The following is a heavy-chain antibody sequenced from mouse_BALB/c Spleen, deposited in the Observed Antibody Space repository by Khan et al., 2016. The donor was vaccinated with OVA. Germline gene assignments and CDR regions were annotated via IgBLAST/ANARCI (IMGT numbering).Heavy chain of an antibody. D-gene: IGHD2-14*01. Sequence: EVQLQESGPDLVKPGASVKISCKASGYSFTAYYMSWVKQSHGESLEWIGRISPNNGDTTYNQKFKGKAILTVDKSSSTAYMELRRLTSEDSAVYSSARGYDFFAYWGQGTLVTVSA. CDR3: ARGYDFFAY. CDR2: ISPNNGDT. V-gene: IGHV1-26*01. J-gene: IGHJ3*01. CDR1: GYSFTAYY.